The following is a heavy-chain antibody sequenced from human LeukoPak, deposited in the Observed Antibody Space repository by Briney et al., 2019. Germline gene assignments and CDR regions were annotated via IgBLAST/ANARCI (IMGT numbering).Heavy chain of an antibody. J-gene: IGHJ4*02. CDR3: ARERGRLRFLEWFFDY. Sequence: SVEVSCKASGGTFSSYAISWVRQAPGQGLEWMGRIIPIFGTANYAQKFQGRVTITTDESTSTAYMELSSLRSEDTAVYYCARERGRLRFLEWFFDYWGQGTLVTVSS. D-gene: IGHD3-3*01. CDR2: IIPIFGTA. V-gene: IGHV1-69*05. CDR1: GGTFSSYA.